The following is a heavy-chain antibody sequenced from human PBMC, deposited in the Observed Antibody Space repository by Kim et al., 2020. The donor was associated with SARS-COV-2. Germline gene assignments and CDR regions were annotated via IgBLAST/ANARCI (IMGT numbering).Heavy chain of an antibody. CDR2: IYHSGST. Sequence: SETLSLTCAVSGGSISSSNWWSWVRQPPGKGLEWIGEIYHSGSTNYNPSLKSRVTISVDKSKNQFSLKLSSVTAADTAVYYCASPPLLYDILTGYYIIGAFDIWGQGTMVTVSS. D-gene: IGHD3-9*01. CDR1: GGSISSSNW. CDR3: ASPPLLYDILTGYYIIGAFDI. J-gene: IGHJ3*02. V-gene: IGHV4-4*02.